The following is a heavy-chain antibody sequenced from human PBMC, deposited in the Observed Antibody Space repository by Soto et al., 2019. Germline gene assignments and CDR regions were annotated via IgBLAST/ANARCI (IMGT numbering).Heavy chain of an antibody. CDR1: GYTFTSYG. CDR3: ARGGDIVLMVYAQWNPYFDY. D-gene: IGHD2-8*01. Sequence: QVQLVQSGAEVKKPGASVKVSCKASGYTFTSYGISWVRQAPGQGLEWMGWISAYNGNTNYVQKLQGRVTMTTDTSTSTAYMELRSLRSDDTAVYYCARGGDIVLMVYAQWNPYFDYWGQGTLVTVSS. J-gene: IGHJ4*02. V-gene: IGHV1-18*01. CDR2: ISAYNGNT.